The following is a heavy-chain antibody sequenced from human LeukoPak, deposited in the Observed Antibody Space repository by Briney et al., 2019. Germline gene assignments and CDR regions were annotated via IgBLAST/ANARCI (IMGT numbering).Heavy chain of an antibody. Sequence: SETLSLTCAVYGGSFSRYYWTWIRQPPGKGLEWIGYVDHTGSTNFNPSLNGRVSISRDTSKNLFSLRLRSVTAADTAVYFCARGRVSSSTWYSTYYYYFYMDVWGKGTTVTVSS. J-gene: IGHJ6*03. D-gene: IGHD4-11*01. CDR2: VDHTGST. CDR1: GGSFSRYY. V-gene: IGHV4-59*01. CDR3: ARGRVSSSTWYSTYYYYFYMDV.